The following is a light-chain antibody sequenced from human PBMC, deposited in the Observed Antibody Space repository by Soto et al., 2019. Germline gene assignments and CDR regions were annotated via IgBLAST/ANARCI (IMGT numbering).Light chain of an antibody. V-gene: IGKV3-20*01. CDR2: SAS. J-gene: IGKJ1*01. Sequence: TLSCRASQSVSSSYLAWYQQKPGQAPRLLIYSASSRATGIPDRFSGSGSGTDFTLTISRLELEDFAVYYCQQLGSSPWTFGQGTKVDIK. CDR3: QQLGSSPWT. CDR1: QSVSSSY.